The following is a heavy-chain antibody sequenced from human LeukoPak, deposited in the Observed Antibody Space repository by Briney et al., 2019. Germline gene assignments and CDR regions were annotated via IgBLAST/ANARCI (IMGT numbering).Heavy chain of an antibody. CDR1: GYTFARYF. Sequence: GASVKVSCKASGYTFARYFITWVRQAPGQGLEWMGWISAYNGDTNYAQNLQGRVTMTINTSTTTVYMELSSLRSEDTAVYYCARGLPVVVTAIAQYFQHWGQGTLVTVSS. D-gene: IGHD2-21*02. CDR2: ISAYNGDT. CDR3: ARGLPVVVTAIAQYFQH. V-gene: IGHV1-18*01. J-gene: IGHJ1*01.